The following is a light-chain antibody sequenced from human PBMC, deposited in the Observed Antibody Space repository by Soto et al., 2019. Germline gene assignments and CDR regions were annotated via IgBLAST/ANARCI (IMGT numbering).Light chain of an antibody. CDR3: GTWDTGLRAYV. CDR1: SSSSHIGHHS. Sequence: QSVVTQPPSVSAAPGQKVTISCSGSSSSSHIGHHSVSWYQHLPGTVPKLLIYDNDQRPSGIPARFSGSKSATSATLDITGLQTGDEADYYCGTWDTGLRAYVLGTGTKLTVL. CDR2: DND. J-gene: IGLJ1*01. V-gene: IGLV1-51*01.